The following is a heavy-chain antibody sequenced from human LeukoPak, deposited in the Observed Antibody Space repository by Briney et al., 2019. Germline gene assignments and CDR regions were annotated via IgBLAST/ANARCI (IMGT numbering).Heavy chain of an antibody. V-gene: IGHV1-69*05. CDR2: IIPIFGTA. Sequence: GASVKVSCKVSGYTLTELSMHWVRQAPGKGLEWMGRIIPIFGTANYAQKFQGRVTITTDESTSTAYMELSSLRSEDTAVYYCARESHYYYYYMDVWGKGTTVTVSS. J-gene: IGHJ6*03. CDR1: GYTLTELS. CDR3: ARESHYYYYYMDV.